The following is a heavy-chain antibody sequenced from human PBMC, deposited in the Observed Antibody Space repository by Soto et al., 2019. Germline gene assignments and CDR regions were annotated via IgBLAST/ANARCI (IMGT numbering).Heavy chain of an antibody. Sequence: QVQLVQSGAEVKKPGASVKVSCKASGYTFTSYAMHWVRQAPGQRLEWMGWINAGNGNTKYSQKFQGRVTITRDTSASTAYMELSSLRSEDTAVYYCASEWFGELLKGNWFDPWGQGTLVTVSS. J-gene: IGHJ5*02. CDR3: ASEWFGELLKGNWFDP. V-gene: IGHV1-3*01. CDR2: INAGNGNT. D-gene: IGHD3-10*01. CDR1: GYTFTSYA.